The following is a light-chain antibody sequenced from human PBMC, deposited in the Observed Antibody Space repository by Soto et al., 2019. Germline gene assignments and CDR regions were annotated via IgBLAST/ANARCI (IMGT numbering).Light chain of an antibody. V-gene: IGLV1-51*01. CDR3: ATWDTSLSAVV. CDR2: ANI. CDR1: TSNILNNF. J-gene: IGLJ3*02. Sequence: QSVLPQPPSVSAAPGQRVTISCSGSTSNILNNFLSWYQHVPGRAPKLLIYANIKRPSGIPDRFSGSKPGTSATLDITGLQTEDEADYYCATWDTSLSAVVFGGGTKLTVL.